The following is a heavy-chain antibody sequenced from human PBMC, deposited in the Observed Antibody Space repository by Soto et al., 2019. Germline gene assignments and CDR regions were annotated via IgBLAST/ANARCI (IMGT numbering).Heavy chain of an antibody. D-gene: IGHD2-2*01. CDR3: ARVRARDCSSTSCYGPGDWFDP. Sequence: SETLSLTCAVYGGSFSGYYWSWIRQPPGKGLEWIGEINHSGSTNYNPSLKSRVTISVDTSKNQFSLKLSSVTAADTAVYYCARVRARDCSSTSCYGPGDWFDPWGQGTLVTVSS. CDR1: GGSFSGYY. CDR2: INHSGST. J-gene: IGHJ5*02. V-gene: IGHV4-34*01.